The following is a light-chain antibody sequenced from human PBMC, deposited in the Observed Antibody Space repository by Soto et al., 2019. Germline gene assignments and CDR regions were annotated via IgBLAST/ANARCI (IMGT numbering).Light chain of an antibody. V-gene: IGKV3-15*01. CDR2: DAS. Sequence: IVKYLSPRTLSVSPGERGNHPCRVSRSPCSNLAWYQQKPGQAPRLLIYDASTRATGLPARFSGSGSRTDFTLTISNLQPEDFAVYYCQQYNTWPPCTFGPGTKVDIK. J-gene: IGKJ3*01. CDR3: QQYNTWPPCT. CDR1: RSPCSN.